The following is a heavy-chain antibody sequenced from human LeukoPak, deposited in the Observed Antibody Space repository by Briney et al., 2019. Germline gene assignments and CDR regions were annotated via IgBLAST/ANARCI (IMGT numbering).Heavy chain of an antibody. CDR3: ARLEDLWSGYYHWFDP. D-gene: IGHD3-3*01. CDR1: GYTFTDYY. Sequence: ASVKVSCKASGYTFTDYYMHWVRQAPGQGLEWMGWINPNSGGTNYAQKFQGRVTMTRDMSISTAYMELSRLTSDDTAVYYCARLEDLWSGYYHWFDPWGQGTLVTVSS. V-gene: IGHV1-2*02. CDR2: INPNSGGT. J-gene: IGHJ5*02.